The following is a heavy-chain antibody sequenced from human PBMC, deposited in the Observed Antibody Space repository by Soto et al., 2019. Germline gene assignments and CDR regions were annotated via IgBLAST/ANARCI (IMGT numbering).Heavy chain of an antibody. Sequence: GGSLRLSCAASGFTFSSYGMHWVRQAPGTGLEWVTVISYDGSNKYYGDSVKGRFTISRDNSKNMLYLQMNSLRAEDTAVYYCAKNYYDSGTYYSAMDVWGQGTTVTVSS. CDR2: ISYDGSNK. CDR1: GFTFSSYG. V-gene: IGHV3-30*18. J-gene: IGHJ6*02. CDR3: AKNYYDSGTYYSAMDV. D-gene: IGHD3-10*01.